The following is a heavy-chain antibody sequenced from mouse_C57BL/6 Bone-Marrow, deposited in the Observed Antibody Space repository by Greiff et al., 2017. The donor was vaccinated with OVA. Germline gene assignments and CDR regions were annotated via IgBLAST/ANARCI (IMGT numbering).Heavy chain of an antibody. CDR1: GFSLTSYG. J-gene: IGHJ3*01. CDR2: IWSGGST. Sequence: VQLVESGPGLVQPSQSLSITCTVSGFSLTSYGVHWVRQSPGKGLEWLGVIWSGGSTDYNAAFISRLSISKDNSKSQVFFKMNSLQADDTAIYYCARKGGQLRLVFAYWGQGTLVTVSA. CDR3: ARKGGQLRLVFAY. V-gene: IGHV2-2*01. D-gene: IGHD3-2*02.